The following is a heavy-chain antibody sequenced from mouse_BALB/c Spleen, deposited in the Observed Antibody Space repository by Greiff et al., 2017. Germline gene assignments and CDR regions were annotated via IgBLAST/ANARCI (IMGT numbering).Heavy chain of an antibody. V-gene: IGHV1S81*02. CDR3: AKRGIYYGNYGGFAY. Sequence: QVQLQQPGAELVKPGASVKLSCKASGYTFTSYWMHWVKQRPGQGLEWIGEINPSNGRTNYNEKFKSKATLTVDKSSSTAYMQLSSLTSEDSAVYYCAKRGIYYGNYGGFAYWGQGTTLTVSS. CDR1: GYTFTSYW. J-gene: IGHJ2*01. CDR2: INPSNGRT. D-gene: IGHD2-1*01.